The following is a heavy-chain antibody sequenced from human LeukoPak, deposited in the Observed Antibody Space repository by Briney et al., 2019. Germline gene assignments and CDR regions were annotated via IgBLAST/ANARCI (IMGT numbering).Heavy chain of an antibody. D-gene: IGHD3-22*01. CDR3: ARIMADDSSGYYYYYYYMDV. Sequence: SETLSLTCAVYGGSFSGYYWSWIRQPPGKGLEWIGEINHSGSTNYNPSPKSRVTISVDTSKNQFSLKLSSVTAADTAVYYCARIMADDSSGYYYYYYYMDVWGKGTTVTVSS. V-gene: IGHV4-34*01. CDR2: INHSGST. J-gene: IGHJ6*03. CDR1: GGSFSGYY.